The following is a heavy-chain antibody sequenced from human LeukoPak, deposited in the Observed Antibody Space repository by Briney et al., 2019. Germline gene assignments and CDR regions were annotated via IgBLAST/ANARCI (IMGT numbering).Heavy chain of an antibody. J-gene: IGHJ2*01. Sequence: GGSLRLSCAASGFTFSSYSMNWVRQAPGKGLEWVSSISSSSSYIYYADSVKGRFTISRDNAKNSLYLQMNSLRAEDTAVYYCARDALGSGDLLLPSGGREPLFTVS. CDR1: GFTFSSYS. CDR2: ISSSSSYI. CDR3: ARDALGSGDLLLPS. V-gene: IGHV3-21*01. D-gene: IGHD3-16*01.